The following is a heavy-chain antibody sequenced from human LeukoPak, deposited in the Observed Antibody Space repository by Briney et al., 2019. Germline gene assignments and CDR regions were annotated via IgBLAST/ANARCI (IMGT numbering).Heavy chain of an antibody. Sequence: SETLSLTCAVYGGSFSGYYWSWIRQPAGKGLEWIGYIYYSGSTNYNPSLKSRVTISVDTSKNQFSLKLRSVTAADTAVYYCARESLRQQWLVRREEYYYMDVWGKGTTVTISS. CDR3: ARESLRQQWLVRREEYYYMDV. V-gene: IGHV4-59*01. CDR2: IYYSGST. CDR1: GGSFSGYY. J-gene: IGHJ6*03. D-gene: IGHD6-19*01.